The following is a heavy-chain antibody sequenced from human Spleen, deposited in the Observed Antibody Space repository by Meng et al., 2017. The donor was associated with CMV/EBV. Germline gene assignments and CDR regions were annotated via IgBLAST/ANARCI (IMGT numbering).Heavy chain of an antibody. CDR2: VSYDGSIK. D-gene: IGHD2-2*01. CDR1: GFTFSSYA. CDR3: ARWGNSEEVPVAMSGMDV. V-gene: IGHV3-30*04. Sequence: GGSLRLSCAVSGFTFSSYAMHWVRQAPGKGLEWVAVVSYDGSIKYYADSVRGRFTISRDNSKNTLYLQMNSLRTEDTAVYYCARWGNSEEVPVAMSGMDVWGQGTTVTVSS. J-gene: IGHJ6*02.